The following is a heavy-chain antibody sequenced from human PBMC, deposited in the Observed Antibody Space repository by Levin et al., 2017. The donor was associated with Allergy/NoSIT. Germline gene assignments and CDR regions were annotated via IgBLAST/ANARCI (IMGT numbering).Heavy chain of an antibody. CDR3: ARSSIGTTAGDNWFDP. V-gene: IGHV4-39*01. D-gene: IGHD1-1*01. Sequence: SETLSLTCSVSGDSISSSNYYWGWIRQPPGKGLEWIGSIYYSGNIYYNPSLKSRVTISVDTSKNQFSLKMSSVTAADTTVYYCARSSIGTTAGDNWFDPWGQGTLVTVSS. CDR2: IYYSGNI. J-gene: IGHJ5*02. CDR1: GDSISSSNYY.